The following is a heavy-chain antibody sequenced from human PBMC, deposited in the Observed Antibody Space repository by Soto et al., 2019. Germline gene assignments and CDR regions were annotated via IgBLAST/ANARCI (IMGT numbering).Heavy chain of an antibody. V-gene: IGHV5-51*01. Sequence: PGESLKISCKGSGYNFANYWIGWVREMPGKGREWMGMIFPGDSDTKNSPSLQGQITMSVDKSKSSAYLQWRSLKASDTAMYYCAAGYSTGLDAFDIWGQGTMVT. CDR3: AAGYSTGLDAFDI. CDR1: GYNFANYW. J-gene: IGHJ3*02. D-gene: IGHD6-19*01. CDR2: IFPGDSDT.